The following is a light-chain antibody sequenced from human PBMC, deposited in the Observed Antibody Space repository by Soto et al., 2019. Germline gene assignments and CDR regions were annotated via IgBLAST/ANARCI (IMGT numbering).Light chain of an antibody. V-gene: IGKV1-5*01. CDR2: DAS. J-gene: IGKJ2*01. CDR3: QLYNSYT. CDR1: QSSSSW. Sequence: DIQMTQSPSTLSASVGDRVTITCRASQSSSSWLAWYQQKPGEAPKLLIYDASSLESGVPPRFSGSGSGTEFTLTISSLQPDDFATYYCQLYNSYTFSQGTKLEIK.